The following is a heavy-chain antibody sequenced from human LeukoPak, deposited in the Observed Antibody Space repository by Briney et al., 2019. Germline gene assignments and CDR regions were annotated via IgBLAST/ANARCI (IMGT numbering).Heavy chain of an antibody. CDR2: IYYSGST. J-gene: IGHJ3*02. D-gene: IGHD5-12*01. V-gene: IGHV4-39*07. CDR3: ARDTGGPTGLRRSRAFDI. CDR1: GGSISSSSYY. Sequence: SETLSLTCTVSGGSISSSSYYWSWIRQPPGKGLEWIGSIYYSGSTYYNPSLKSRVTISVDTSKNQFSLKLSSVTAADTDVYYCARDTGGPTGLRRSRAFDIWGQGTMVTVSS.